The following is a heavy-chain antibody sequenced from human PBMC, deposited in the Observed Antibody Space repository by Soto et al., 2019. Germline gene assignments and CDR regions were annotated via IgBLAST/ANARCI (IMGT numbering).Heavy chain of an antibody. CDR2: IIPIFGTA. J-gene: IGHJ6*02. Sequence: QVQLVQSGAEVKKPGSSVKVSCKASGGTFSSYAISWVRQAPGQGLEWMGGIIPIFGTANYAQKFQGRVTITADQSTITAYMELSSLRSEDTAVYYCAMGGYCSSTSCAPRYYYGMDVWGQGTTVTVSS. D-gene: IGHD2-2*01. CDR3: AMGGYCSSTSCAPRYYYGMDV. V-gene: IGHV1-69*01. CDR1: GGTFSSYA.